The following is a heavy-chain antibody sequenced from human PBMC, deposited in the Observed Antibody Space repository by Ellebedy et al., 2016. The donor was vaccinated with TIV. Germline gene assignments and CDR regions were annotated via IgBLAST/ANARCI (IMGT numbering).Heavy chain of an antibody. CDR1: GFTFGGYG. Sequence: PGGSLRLSCATSGFTFGGYGIHWVRQAPGKGMEWVSVIWYDGTTKYYIDSVKGRFSISRDSSKNTVDLQMNSLRFEDTAVYYCARDQGYSSSWLTDWGQGTLVTVSS. CDR2: IWYDGTTK. CDR3: ARDQGYSSSWLTD. D-gene: IGHD6-13*01. J-gene: IGHJ4*02. V-gene: IGHV3-33*01.